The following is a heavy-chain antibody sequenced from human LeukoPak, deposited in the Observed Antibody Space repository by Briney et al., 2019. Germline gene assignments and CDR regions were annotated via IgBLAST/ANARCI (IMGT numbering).Heavy chain of an antibody. V-gene: IGHV4-31*03. CDR3: ARRCYGDYRAHFDY. CDR1: GGSISSGGYY. J-gene: IGHJ4*02. D-gene: IGHD4-17*01. Sequence: PSETLSLTCTVSGGSISSGGYYWSWIRQHPGKGLEWIGYIYYSGSTYYNPSLKSRVTISVDTSKNQFSLKLSSVTAADTAVYYCARRCYGDYRAHFDYWGQGTLVTVSS. CDR2: IYYSGST.